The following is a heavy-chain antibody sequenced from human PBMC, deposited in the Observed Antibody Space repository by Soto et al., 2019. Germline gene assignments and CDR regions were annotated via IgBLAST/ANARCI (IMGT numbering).Heavy chain of an antibody. V-gene: IGHV3-74*01. Sequence: EVQLVESGGGFVQPGGYLRLSCAASGFTFSHYWMYWVRQAPGKGLVWVSRINSDGSVSSYADSVKGRLTISRDNVKNTLYLQMDSLRAEDTAVYYCARGDCVGGTCYSLAGSFYYYMDVWGKGTTVTVFS. D-gene: IGHD2-15*01. CDR2: INSDGSVS. CDR1: GFTFSHYW. J-gene: IGHJ6*03. CDR3: ARGDCVGGTCYSLAGSFYYYMDV.